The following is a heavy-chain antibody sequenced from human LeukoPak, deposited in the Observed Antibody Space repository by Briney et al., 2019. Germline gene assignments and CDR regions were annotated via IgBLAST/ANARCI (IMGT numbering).Heavy chain of an antibody. CDR2: IYYSGST. CDR3: ARGDYYESSGYYYFDY. CDR1: GGSISSYY. V-gene: IGHV4-59*01. J-gene: IGHJ4*02. D-gene: IGHD3-22*01. Sequence: SETLSLTXTVSGGSISSYYWSWIRQPPGKGLEWIGYIYYSGSTNYNPSLKSRVTMSVDTSKKQLSLKPKSVTAADTAVYYCARGDYYESSGYYYFDYWGQGTLVTVSS.